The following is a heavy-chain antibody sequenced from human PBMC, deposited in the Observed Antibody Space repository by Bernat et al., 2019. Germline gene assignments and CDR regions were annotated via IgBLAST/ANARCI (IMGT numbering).Heavy chain of an antibody. CDR1: GSTFSRNG. CDR3: ARDTFKWCGARNPQWYCQYCLGD. V-gene: IGHV3-33*01. J-gene: IGHJ6*02. D-gene: IGHD3-10*01. CDR2: IWYDGSKK. Sequence: QVQLVESGGGVVQPGRSLRVSCAASGSTFSRNGMHWVRQAPGKGLEWVAVIWYDGSKKYYVDSVRGRFTISRDKSRSMLYLQMTNMTVEDTAVYYCARDTFKWCGARNPQWYCQYCLGDWGHGGTVIV.